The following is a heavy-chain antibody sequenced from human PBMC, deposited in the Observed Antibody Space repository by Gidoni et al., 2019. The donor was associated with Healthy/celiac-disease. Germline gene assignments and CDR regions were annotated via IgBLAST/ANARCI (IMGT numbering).Heavy chain of an antibody. CDR3: AKAGGGSGSYSFDY. J-gene: IGHJ4*02. Sequence: EVQLVESGGGLVQTGRSLRRSGAAAGCTFDDYAMHWVRQAPGKGLECVSGIVWTSGSIGYSDSVKGLFTISRDNSKNSLYLQMNSLIAEDTALYYFAKAGGGSGSYSFDYWVQGTLVPVSS. D-gene: IGHD3-10*01. V-gene: IGHV3-9*01. CDR1: GCTFDDYA. CDR2: IVWTSGSI.